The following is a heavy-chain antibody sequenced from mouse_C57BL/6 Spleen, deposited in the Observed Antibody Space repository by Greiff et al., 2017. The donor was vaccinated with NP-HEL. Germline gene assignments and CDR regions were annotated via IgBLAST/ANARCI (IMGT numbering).Heavy chain of an antibody. CDR1: GFSLTSYG. D-gene: IGHD2-4*01. J-gene: IGHJ4*01. Sequence: QVQLKESGPGLVQPSQSLSITCTVSGFSLTSYGVHWVRQSPGKGLEWLGVIWRGGSTDYNAAFMSRLSITKDNSKSQVFFKMNSLQADDTAIYYCAIYDYDDYYAMDYWGQGTSVTVSS. CDR3: AIYDYDDYYAMDY. CDR2: IWRGGST. V-gene: IGHV2-5*01.